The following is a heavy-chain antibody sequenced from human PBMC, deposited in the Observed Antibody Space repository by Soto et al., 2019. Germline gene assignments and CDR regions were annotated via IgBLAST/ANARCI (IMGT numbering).Heavy chain of an antibody. Sequence: QVQLQDSGPGLVKPSQTLSLTCTVSGGSISSGGYYWSWIRQHPGKGLEWIGYIYYSGSTYYNPSLKSRVTIAVDTSKNQFSLKLSSVTAADTAVYYCARVGSVVPAAIGFDYWGQGTLVTVSS. CDR2: IYYSGST. J-gene: IGHJ4*02. V-gene: IGHV4-31*03. D-gene: IGHD2-2*01. CDR1: GGSISSGGYY. CDR3: ARVGSVVPAAIGFDY.